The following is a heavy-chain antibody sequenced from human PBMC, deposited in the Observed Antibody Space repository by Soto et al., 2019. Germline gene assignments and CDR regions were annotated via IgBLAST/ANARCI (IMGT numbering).Heavy chain of an antibody. Sequence: QVQLVESGGGVVQPGRSLRLSCAASGFTFSSYGMHWVRQAPGKGLEWVAVISYDRSNKYYADSVKGRFTISRDNSKNTLYLQMNSLRAEDTAVYYCAKFPGTTLRYYYYGMDVWGQGTTVTVSS. CDR2: ISYDRSNK. D-gene: IGHD1-1*01. V-gene: IGHV3-30*18. CDR1: GFTFSSYG. CDR3: AKFPGTTLRYYYYGMDV. J-gene: IGHJ6*02.